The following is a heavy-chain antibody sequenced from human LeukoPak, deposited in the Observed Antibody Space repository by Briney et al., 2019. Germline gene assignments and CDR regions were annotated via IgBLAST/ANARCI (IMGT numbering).Heavy chain of an antibody. D-gene: IGHD6-13*01. CDR1: GYTFTSYY. V-gene: IGHV1-46*01. J-gene: IGHJ5*02. CDR2: INPSGGST. Sequence: ASVKVSCKASGYTFTSYYMHWVRQAPGQGLEWMGIINPSGGSTSYAQKFQGRVTMTRDTSTSTVYMELSSLRSEDTAVYYCAREKNPQYIAAAGTQVWFDPWGQGTLVTVSS. CDR3: AREKNPQYIAAAGTQVWFDP.